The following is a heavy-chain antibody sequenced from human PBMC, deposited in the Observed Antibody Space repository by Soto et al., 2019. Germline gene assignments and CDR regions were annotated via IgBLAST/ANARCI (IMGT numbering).Heavy chain of an antibody. CDR1: GFTFDDYA. CDR3: AKDVYYDILTGYCDY. CDR2: ISWNSGSI. Sequence: EVQLVESGGGLVQPGRSLRLSCAASGFTFDDYAMHWVRQAPGKGLEWVSGISWNSGSIGYADSVKGRFTISRDNAKNSLYLQMNSLRAEDTALYYCAKDVYYDILTGYCDYWGQGTLVTVSS. V-gene: IGHV3-9*01. J-gene: IGHJ4*02. D-gene: IGHD3-9*01.